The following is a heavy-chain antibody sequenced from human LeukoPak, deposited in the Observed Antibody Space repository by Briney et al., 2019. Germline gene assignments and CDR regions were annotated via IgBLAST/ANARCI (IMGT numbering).Heavy chain of an antibody. CDR3: ATAGDGYNNWYFDL. CDR2: IYYGGST. J-gene: IGHJ2*01. D-gene: IGHD5-24*01. Sequence: SETLSLTCTLSGGSISDYYWTWIRQPPGKGLEWMGYIYYGGSTNYNPSLKNRVTISVATSKNQVSLTLKSVTAADTALYYCATAGDGYNNWYFDLWGRGTLVSVSS. CDR1: GGSISDYY. V-gene: IGHV4-59*01.